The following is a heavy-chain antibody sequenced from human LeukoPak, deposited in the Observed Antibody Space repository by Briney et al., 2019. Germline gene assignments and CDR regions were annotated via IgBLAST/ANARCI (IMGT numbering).Heavy chain of an antibody. J-gene: IGHJ4*02. V-gene: IGHV1-24*01. D-gene: IGHD1-14*01. Sequence: GGSLRLSCAASGFTFNNYGMHWVRQAPGKGLEWMGGFDPEDGETIYAQKFQGRVTMTEDTSTDTAYMELTSLRSEDTAVYYCATSPGYDYWGQGALVTVSS. CDR2: FDPEDGET. CDR1: GFTFNNYG. CDR3: ATSPGYDY.